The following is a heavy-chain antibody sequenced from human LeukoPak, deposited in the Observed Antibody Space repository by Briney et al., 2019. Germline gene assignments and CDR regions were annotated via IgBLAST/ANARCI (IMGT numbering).Heavy chain of an antibody. J-gene: IGHJ6*02. D-gene: IGHD6-19*01. Sequence: PGGSLRLSCAASGFIFSTYGMRWVRQAPGKGLEWVSSISGSGGTTFYADSVKGRFTISRDNSKNTLYLQMNSLRAEDTAAYYCANAGPGHNSGSNYYYGMDVWGQGTTVTVSS. V-gene: IGHV3-23*01. CDR2: ISGSGGTT. CDR3: ANAGPGHNSGSNYYYGMDV. CDR1: GFIFSTYG.